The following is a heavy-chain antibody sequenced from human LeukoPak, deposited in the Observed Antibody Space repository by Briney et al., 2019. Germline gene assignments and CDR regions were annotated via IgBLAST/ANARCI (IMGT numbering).Heavy chain of an antibody. J-gene: IGHJ4*02. D-gene: IGHD2-15*01. Sequence: AASVKVSCKASGYTFTSYSISWVRQAPGQGLEWMGWISGYNGNTNYAQKLQGRVTMTTDTSTSTACVELRSLRSDDTAVYYCARTIPDAAYFDYWGQGTLVTVSS. V-gene: IGHV1-18*01. CDR2: ISGYNGNT. CDR3: ARTIPDAAYFDY. CDR1: GYTFTSYS.